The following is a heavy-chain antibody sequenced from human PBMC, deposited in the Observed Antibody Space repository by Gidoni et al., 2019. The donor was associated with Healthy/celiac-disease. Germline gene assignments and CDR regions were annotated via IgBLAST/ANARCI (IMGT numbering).Heavy chain of an antibody. D-gene: IGHD6-13*01. CDR2: ISWNSGSL. J-gene: IGHJ3*02. CDR1: GFTFDDYA. Sequence: EVQLVESGGGLVQPGRSLRLSCAASGFTFDDYAMHWVRQAPGKGLEWVSGISWNSGSLGYADSVKGRFTSSRDNDKNSLYLQMNSLRAEDTALYYCAKIYSSSHDAFDIWGQGTMVTVSS. CDR3: AKIYSSSHDAFDI. V-gene: IGHV3-9*01.